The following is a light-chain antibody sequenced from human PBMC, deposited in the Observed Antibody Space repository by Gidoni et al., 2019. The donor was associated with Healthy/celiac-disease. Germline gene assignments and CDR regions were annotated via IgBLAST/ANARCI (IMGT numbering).Light chain of an antibody. V-gene: IGKV3-20*01. J-gene: IGKJ2*01. Sequence: EILLTQSPATLSLSPGERATLSCRASQSVSSSYLAWYQQKPGQAPRLLIYGASSRATGIPDRFSGSGSGTDFTLTISRLEPEDFAVYYCQQYGSSPQYTFGQGTKLEIK. CDR1: QSVSSSY. CDR3: QQYGSSPQYT. CDR2: GAS.